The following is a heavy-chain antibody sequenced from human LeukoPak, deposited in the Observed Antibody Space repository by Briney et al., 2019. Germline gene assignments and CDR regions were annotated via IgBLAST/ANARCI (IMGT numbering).Heavy chain of an antibody. Sequence: PSETLSLTCAVYGGSFSGYYWSWIRQPPGKGLEWIGEINHSGSTNYNPSLKSRVTISVDTSKNQFSLKLSSVTAADTAVYYCVRGRGYYGSGRGYWYFDLWGRGTLVTVSS. J-gene: IGHJ2*01. CDR2: INHSGST. CDR3: VRGRGYYGSGRGYWYFDL. D-gene: IGHD3-10*01. CDR1: GGSFSGYY. V-gene: IGHV4-34*01.